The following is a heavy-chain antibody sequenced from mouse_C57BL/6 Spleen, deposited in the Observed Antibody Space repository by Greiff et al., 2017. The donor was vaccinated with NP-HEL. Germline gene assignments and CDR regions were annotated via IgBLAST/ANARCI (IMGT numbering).Heavy chain of an antibody. V-gene: IGHV2-9-1*01. CDR2: IWTGGGT. J-gene: IGHJ4*01. CDR1: GFSLTSYA. CDR3: ARNGDTTVVDYAMDY. D-gene: IGHD1-1*01. Sequence: VKLMESGPGLVAPSQSLSITCTVSGFSLTSYAISWVRQPPGKGLEWLGVIWTGGGTNYNSAPKSRLSISKDNSKSQVFLKMNSLQTDDTARYYCARNGDTTVVDYAMDYWGQGTSVTVSS.